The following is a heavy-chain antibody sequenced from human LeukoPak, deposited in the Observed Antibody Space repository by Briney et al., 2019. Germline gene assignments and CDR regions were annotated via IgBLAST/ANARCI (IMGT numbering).Heavy chain of an antibody. D-gene: IGHD6-19*01. CDR1: GYTFTSYA. J-gene: IGHJ4*02. CDR2: INAGNGNT. V-gene: IGHV1-3*01. Sequence: GASVKASCKASGYTFTSYAMHWVRQAPGQRLEWMGWINAGNGNTKYSQKFQGRVTITRDTSASTAYMELSSLRSEDTAVYYCARGPGSSGWLGVFDYWGQGTLVTVSS. CDR3: ARGPGSSGWLGVFDY.